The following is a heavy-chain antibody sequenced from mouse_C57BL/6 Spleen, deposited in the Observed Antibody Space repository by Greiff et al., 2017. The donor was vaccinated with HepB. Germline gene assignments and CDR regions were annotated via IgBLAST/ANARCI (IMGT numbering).Heavy chain of an antibody. Sequence: QVQLQPPGAELVMPGASVKLSCKASGYTFTSYWMHWVKQRPGQGLEWIGEIDPSDSYTNYNQKFKGKSTLTVDKSSSTAYMQLSSLTSEDSAVYYCARYSYYSIDYWGQGTSGTVSS. CDR3: ARYSYYSIDY. CDR1: GYTFTSYW. V-gene: IGHV1-69*01. CDR2: IDPSDSYT. J-gene: IGHJ4*01.